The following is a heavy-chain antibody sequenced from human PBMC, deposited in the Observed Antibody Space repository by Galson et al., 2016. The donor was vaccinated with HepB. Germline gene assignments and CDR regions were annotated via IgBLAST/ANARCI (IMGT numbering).Heavy chain of an antibody. CDR2: IGSTSIYI. CDR1: GFTFSSYS. CDR3: AKGARGYLDY. V-gene: IGHV3-21*01. Sequence: SLRLSCAASGFTFSSYSMNWVRQAPGKGLEWVSSIGSTSIYIYYAESVKGRFTISRDNAKNTLFLQMNSLRVEDTAVYYCAKGARGYLDYWGQGTLVTVSS. J-gene: IGHJ4*02.